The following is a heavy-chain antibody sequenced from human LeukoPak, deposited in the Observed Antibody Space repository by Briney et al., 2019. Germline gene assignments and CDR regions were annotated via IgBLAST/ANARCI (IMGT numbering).Heavy chain of an antibody. J-gene: IGHJ4*02. CDR3: ARHLNYYLDY. D-gene: IGHD3-10*01. CDR1: GFTFSNAW. V-gene: IGHV3-74*01. CDR2: ISSDGSIT. Sequence: GGSLRLSCAASGFTFSNAWMHWVRQASGKGLVWVSRISSDGSITGYADSVKGRFTISRDNAKNTLYLQMNSLRAEDTAVYYCARHLNYYLDYWGQGTLVTVSS.